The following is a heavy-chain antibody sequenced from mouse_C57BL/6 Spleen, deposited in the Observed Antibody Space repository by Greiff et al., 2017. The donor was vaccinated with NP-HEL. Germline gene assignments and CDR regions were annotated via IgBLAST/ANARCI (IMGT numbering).Heavy chain of an antibody. CDR1: GFTFTDYY. CDR3: ASFTTVVEGYFDY. D-gene: IGHD1-1*01. Sequence: EVQRVESGGGLVQPGGSLSLSCAASGFTFTDYYMSWVRQPPGKALEWLGFIRNKANGYTTEYSASVKGRFTISRDNSQSILYLQMNALRAEDSATYHCASFTTVVEGYFDYWGQGTTLTVSS. V-gene: IGHV7-3*01. CDR2: IRNKANGYTT. J-gene: IGHJ2*01.